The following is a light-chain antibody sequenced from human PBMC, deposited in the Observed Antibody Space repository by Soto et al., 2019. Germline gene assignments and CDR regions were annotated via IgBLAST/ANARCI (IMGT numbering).Light chain of an antibody. Sequence: EIVMTQSPATLSVSPGERATLSCRASQSVSNSLAWYQQKPGQAPRLLISGASNRATGVPARFSGGGSVTDFTFTISSLQSEDFALDVCQQYNNWPPVYTFGQGTNLVIK. V-gene: IGKV3-15*01. CDR3: QQYNNWPPVYT. J-gene: IGKJ2*01. CDR2: GAS. CDR1: QSVSNS.